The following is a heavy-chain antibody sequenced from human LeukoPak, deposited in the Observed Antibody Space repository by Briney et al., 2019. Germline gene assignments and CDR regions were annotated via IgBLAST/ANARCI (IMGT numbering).Heavy chain of an antibody. CDR1: GYTFTSYG. J-gene: IGHJ4*02. D-gene: IGHD3-10*01. V-gene: IGHV1-18*01. CDR2: ISAYNSNT. Sequence: ASVKVSCKASGYTFTSYGISWVRQAPGKGLEWMGWISAYNSNTNYADTLQGRVTMTTDTSTNSPYMELKSLRSDDTAVYYCVRGTMVRGVIKPDFDYWGQGTLVTVPS. CDR3: VRGTMVRGVIKPDFDY.